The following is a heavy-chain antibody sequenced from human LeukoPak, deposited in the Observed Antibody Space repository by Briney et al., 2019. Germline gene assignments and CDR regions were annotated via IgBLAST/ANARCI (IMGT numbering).Heavy chain of an antibody. CDR3: ARHTYDILTGYRYGMDV. CDR2: IYYSGST. D-gene: IGHD3-9*01. V-gene: IGHV4-39*01. J-gene: IGHJ6*02. Sequence: SETLSLTCTVSGGSISSSSYYWGWIRQPPGKGLEWIGSIYYSGSTYYNPSLKSRGTISVDTSKNQFSLKLSSVTAADTAVYYCARHTYDILTGYRYGMDVWGQGTTVTVSS. CDR1: GGSISSSSYY.